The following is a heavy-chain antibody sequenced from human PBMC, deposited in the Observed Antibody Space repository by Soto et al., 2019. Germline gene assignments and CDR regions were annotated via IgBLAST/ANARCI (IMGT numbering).Heavy chain of an antibody. Sequence: SVTGTIPVGSVDSRGYYWSWILQHPTEGLEWIGYIHNNGATYYNPSRTGRVSISADRSKTQFSLNVYSVNAADTGVYYCAREGAGSYWFGPWGPGVLVPVSS. D-gene: IGHD3-10*01. V-gene: IGHV4-31*02. J-gene: IGHJ5*02. CDR3: AREGAGSYWFGP. CDR1: VGSVDSRGYY. CDR2: IHNNGAT.